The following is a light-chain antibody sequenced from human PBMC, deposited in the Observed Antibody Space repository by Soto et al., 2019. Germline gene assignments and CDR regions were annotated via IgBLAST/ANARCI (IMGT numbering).Light chain of an antibody. CDR3: QSYDSSLSGWV. V-gene: IGLV1-40*01. CDR1: SSNIGAGYD. J-gene: IGLJ3*02. CDR2: GNS. Sequence: QSVLTQPPSVSGAPGQRVTLSCTASSSNIGAGYDVHWYQQLPGTAPKLLIYGNSNRPSGVPDRFSGSKSGTSASLAITGLQAEDEADYYCQSYDSSLSGWVFGGGTKLTVL.